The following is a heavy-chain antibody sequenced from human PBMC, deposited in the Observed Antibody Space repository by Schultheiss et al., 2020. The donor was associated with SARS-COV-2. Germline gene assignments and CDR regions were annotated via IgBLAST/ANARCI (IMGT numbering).Heavy chain of an antibody. Sequence: GGSLRLSCAASGFTFSSYGMHWVRQAPGKGLEWVAVIWYDGSNKYYADSVKGRFTISRDNSKNTLYLQMNSLRAEDTAVYYCARGIGYYDTSFDYWGQGTLVTVSS. CDR2: IWYDGSNK. J-gene: IGHJ4*02. D-gene: IGHD3-22*01. CDR1: GFTFSSYG. V-gene: IGHV3-33*01. CDR3: ARGIGYYDTSFDY.